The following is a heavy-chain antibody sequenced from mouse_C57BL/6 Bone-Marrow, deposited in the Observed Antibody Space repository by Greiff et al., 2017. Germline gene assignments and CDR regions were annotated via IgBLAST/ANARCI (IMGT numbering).Heavy chain of an antibody. J-gene: IGHJ3*01. CDR3: ARSDYYGSSPRFAY. V-gene: IGHV1-54*01. Sequence: QVQLKESGAELVRPGTLVKVSCKASGYAFTNYLIEWVKQRPGQGLEWIGVINPGSGGTNYNEKFKGKATLTADKSSSTAYMQLSSLTSEDSAVYFCARSDYYGSSPRFAYWGQGTLVTVSA. CDR2: INPGSGGT. D-gene: IGHD1-1*01. CDR1: GYAFTNYL.